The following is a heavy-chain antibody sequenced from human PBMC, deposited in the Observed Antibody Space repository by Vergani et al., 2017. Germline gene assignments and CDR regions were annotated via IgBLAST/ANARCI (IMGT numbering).Heavy chain of an antibody. CDR3: ARLSYDTTPYLQGGYDC. CDR1: GFTFSACP. V-gene: IGHV3-23*01. Sequence: EVQLLQSGGGVIQPGGSMRLSCAASGFTFSACPMTWVRQAPGKGLEWVSAISARYPSTYYADSVKGRFTISRDNSKNMLYLQMNSLRAEDTDVYYCARLSYDTTPYLQGGYDCWGQGTLVSVSS. D-gene: IGHD3-22*01. CDR2: ISARYPST. J-gene: IGHJ4*02.